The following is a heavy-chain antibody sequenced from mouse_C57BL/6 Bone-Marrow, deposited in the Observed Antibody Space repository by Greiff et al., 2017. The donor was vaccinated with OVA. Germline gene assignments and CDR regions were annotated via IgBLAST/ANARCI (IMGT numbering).Heavy chain of an antibody. J-gene: IGHJ2*01. CDR2: IDPENGDT. CDR3: TYWDEGDY. CDR1: GFNIKDDY. V-gene: IGHV14-4*01. D-gene: IGHD4-1*01. Sequence: VQLQQSGAELVRPGASVKLSCTASGFNIKDDYMHWVKQRPEQGLEWIGWIDPENGDTEYASKFQGKATITAATSSNTAYLQLSSLTSEDTAVYYCTYWDEGDYWGQGTTLTVSS.